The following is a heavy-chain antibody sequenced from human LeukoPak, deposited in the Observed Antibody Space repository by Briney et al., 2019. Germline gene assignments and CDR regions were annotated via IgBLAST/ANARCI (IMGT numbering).Heavy chain of an antibody. CDR2: IYYSGST. CDR1: GGSISSSSYY. Sequence: SETLSLTCTVSGGSISSSSYYWGWTRQPPGKGLEWIGSIYYSGSTYYNPSLKSRVTISVDTSKNQFSLKLSSVTAADTAVYYCARCNWGGYYFDYWGQGTLVTVSS. D-gene: IGHD3-16*01. V-gene: IGHV4-39*01. CDR3: ARCNWGGYYFDY. J-gene: IGHJ4*02.